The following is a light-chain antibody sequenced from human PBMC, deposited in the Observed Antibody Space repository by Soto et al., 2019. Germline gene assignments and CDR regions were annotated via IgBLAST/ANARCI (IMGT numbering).Light chain of an antibody. CDR1: HNISSW. CDR2: DAS. V-gene: IGKV1-5*01. CDR3: QKYYSYSVN. Sequence: DIQMTPSPSTLSGSVVYIVTITCLASHNISSWLAWYQQKPGKAPKLLIYDASNLESGVPSRFSGSGSGTEFTLTISSLQPDDFATYYCQKYYSYSVNCGGGNTGAIK. J-gene: IGKJ4*01.